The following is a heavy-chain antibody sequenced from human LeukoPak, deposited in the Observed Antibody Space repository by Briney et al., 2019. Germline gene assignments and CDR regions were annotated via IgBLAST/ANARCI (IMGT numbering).Heavy chain of an antibody. CDR1: GFTFSSYA. D-gene: IGHD3-22*01. Sequence: GGSLRLSCAASGFTFSSYAMSWVRQAPGKGLEWVSAISGSGGSTYYADSVKGRFTISRDNSKNTLYLQMNSLRAEDTAVYYCAKAPNYYDSGGYPNWFDPWGQGTLVTVSS. CDR2: ISGSGGST. CDR3: AKAPNYYDSGGYPNWFDP. V-gene: IGHV3-23*01. J-gene: IGHJ5*02.